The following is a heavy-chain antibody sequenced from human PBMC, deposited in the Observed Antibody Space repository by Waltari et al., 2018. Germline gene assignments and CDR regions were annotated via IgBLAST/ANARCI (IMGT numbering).Heavy chain of an antibody. Sequence: QVQLVQSGAEVKKPGASVKVSCKASGYTFTGYSMHWVRQAPGQGLEWMGRINPNRCGTSYAQKIQGRFTMTRDTSISTDYMELSRLRSDDTAVYYCASRQRDYIWGSYPLNDGDYWGQGTLVTGSS. D-gene: IGHD3-16*02. CDR1: GYTFTGYS. CDR2: INPNRCGT. V-gene: IGHV1-2*06. J-gene: IGHJ4*02. CDR3: ASRQRDYIWGSYPLNDGDY.